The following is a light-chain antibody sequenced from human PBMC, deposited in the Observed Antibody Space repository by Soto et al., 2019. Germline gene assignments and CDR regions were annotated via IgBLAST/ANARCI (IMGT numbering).Light chain of an antibody. CDR3: QQRINWPPLT. J-gene: IGKJ4*01. Sequence: EIVLTQSPGTLSLSPGEKATLSCRASQSLSSNYLAWYQQKPGQAPRLLIYDASNRATGIPARFSGSGSGTDFTLTISSLEPEDFAVYYCQQRINWPPLTFGGGTKVDIK. V-gene: IGKV3-11*01. CDR1: QSLSSNY. CDR2: DAS.